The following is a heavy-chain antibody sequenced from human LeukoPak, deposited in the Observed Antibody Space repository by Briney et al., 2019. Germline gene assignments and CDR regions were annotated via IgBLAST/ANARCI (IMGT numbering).Heavy chain of an antibody. CDR3: AREGRDGYKPDF. J-gene: IGHJ4*02. Sequence: GGSLRLSCAASGFTFISYSMNWVRQAPGKGLEWVSSISGSSSYIYYADSVQGRFTISRDNAKNSLYLQMNSLRAEGTAVYYCAREGRDGYKPDFWGQGTLVTVSS. CDR2: ISGSSSYI. CDR1: GFTFISYS. D-gene: IGHD5-24*01. V-gene: IGHV3-21*01.